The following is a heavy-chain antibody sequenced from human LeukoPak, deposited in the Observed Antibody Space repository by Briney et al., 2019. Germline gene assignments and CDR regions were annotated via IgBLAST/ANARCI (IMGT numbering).Heavy chain of an antibody. CDR2: ISSSGSTI. CDR3: ARAVHYYDSSGYYPDY. Sequence: GGSLRLSCAASGFTFSNYGMNWVRQAPGKGLEWVSYISSSGSTIYYADSVKGRFTISRDNAKNSLYLQMNSLRAEDTAVYYCARAVHYYDSSGYYPDYWGQGTLVTVSS. J-gene: IGHJ4*02. D-gene: IGHD3-22*01. CDR1: GFTFSNYG. V-gene: IGHV3-48*04.